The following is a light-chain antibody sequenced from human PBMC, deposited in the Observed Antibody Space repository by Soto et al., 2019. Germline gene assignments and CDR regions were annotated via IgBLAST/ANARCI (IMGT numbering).Light chain of an antibody. CDR3: QSYDSSLSGSKVV. CDR2: GNR. V-gene: IGLV1-40*01. CDR1: SSNIGAGYD. J-gene: IGLJ2*01. Sequence: QAVLTQPPSVSGAPGQRVTISCTGSSSNIGAGYDVHWYQQLPGTAPKLVIYGNRNRPSGVPDRFSGSKSGTSASLAITGLQAEDVADYYCQSYDSSLSGSKVVFGGGTKLTVL.